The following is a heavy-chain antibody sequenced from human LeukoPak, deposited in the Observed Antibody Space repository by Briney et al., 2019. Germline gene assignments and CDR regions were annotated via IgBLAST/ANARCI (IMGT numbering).Heavy chain of an antibody. CDR3: AKAGSIRFDY. CDR2: ISGSGGST. J-gene: IGHJ4*02. D-gene: IGHD1-26*01. CDR1: GFTFSSYA. Sequence: GGSLRLSCAASGFTFSSYAMSWVRQAPGKGLEWVSAISGSGGSTYYADSVKGRFTTSRDNSKNTLYLQMNSLRAEDTAAYYCAKAGSIRFDYWGQGTLVTVSS. V-gene: IGHV3-23*01.